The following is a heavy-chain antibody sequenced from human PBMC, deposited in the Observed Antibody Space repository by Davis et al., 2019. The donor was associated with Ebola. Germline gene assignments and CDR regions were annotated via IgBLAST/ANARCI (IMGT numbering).Heavy chain of an antibody. D-gene: IGHD3-10*01. Sequence: GESLKISCAASGFTFSAYAMHWVRQAPGKGLEWVAVISYDGRNKYSADSVKGRFTISRDNSKNTLYVQMNSLRAEDTAVYYCARGGPTSDAGYYGTDVWGQGTTVTVSS. CDR3: ARGGPTSDAGYYGTDV. J-gene: IGHJ6*02. CDR2: ISYDGRNK. CDR1: GFTFSAYA. V-gene: IGHV3-30*04.